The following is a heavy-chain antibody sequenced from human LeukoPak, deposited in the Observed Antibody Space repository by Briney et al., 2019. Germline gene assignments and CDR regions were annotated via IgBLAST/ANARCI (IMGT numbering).Heavy chain of an antibody. J-gene: IGHJ4*02. Sequence: PGGSLRLSCAASGFTFDDYAMHWVRQAPGKGLEWVSGISWNSGSIGYADSVKGRFTISRDNAKNSLYLQMNSLRAEDTALYYCVKDINGRIAAAGYDYWGQGTLVTVSS. CDR1: GFTFDDYA. D-gene: IGHD6-13*01. CDR3: VKDINGRIAAAGYDY. V-gene: IGHV3-9*01. CDR2: ISWNSGSI.